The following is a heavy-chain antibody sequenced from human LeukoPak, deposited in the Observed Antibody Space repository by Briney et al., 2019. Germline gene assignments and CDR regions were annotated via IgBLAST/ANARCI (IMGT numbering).Heavy chain of an antibody. CDR1: GGTFSSYA. V-gene: IGHV1-69*13. CDR2: IIPIFGTA. D-gene: IGHD1-26*01. CDR3: ARDQTPYSARSKGSHDAFDI. Sequence: SVKVSCKASGGTFSSYAISWVRQAPGQGLEWMGGIIPIFGTANYAQKFQGRVTITADESTSTAYMELSSLRSEDTAVYYCARDQTPYSARSKGSHDAFDIWGQGTMVTVSS. J-gene: IGHJ3*02.